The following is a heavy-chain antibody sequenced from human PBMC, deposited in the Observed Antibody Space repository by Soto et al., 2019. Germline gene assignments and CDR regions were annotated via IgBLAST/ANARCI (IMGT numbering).Heavy chain of an antibody. CDR1: GFTFSSYA. CDR3: ARVFLLQYRGGGMDV. J-gene: IGHJ6*02. Sequence: PGGSLRLSCAASGFTFSSYAMHWVRQAPGKGLEWVAVISYDGSNKYYADSVKGRFTISRDNSKNTLYLQMNSLRAEDTAVYYCARVFLLQYRGGGMDVWGQGTTVTVSS. D-gene: IGHD3-9*01. CDR2: ISYDGSNK. V-gene: IGHV3-30-3*01.